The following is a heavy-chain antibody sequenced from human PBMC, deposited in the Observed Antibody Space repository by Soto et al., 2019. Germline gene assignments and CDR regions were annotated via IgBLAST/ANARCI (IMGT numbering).Heavy chain of an antibody. J-gene: IGHJ4*02. CDR1: GGSISSSNW. CDR2: NYPSGST. CDR3: ARTRTTVAYYFDY. V-gene: IGHV4-4*02. D-gene: IGHD4-17*01. Sequence: QVQLQESGPGLVKPSGTLSLTCAVSGGSISSSNWWSWARQPPGKGLDWIGENYPSGSTNCIPSLKSRVTIQADKSKTQLPLKLSSVTAADTAVYDCARTRTTVAYYFDYWGQGTLVTVSS.